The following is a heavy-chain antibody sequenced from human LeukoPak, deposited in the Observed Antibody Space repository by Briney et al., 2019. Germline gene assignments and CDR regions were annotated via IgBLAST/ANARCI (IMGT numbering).Heavy chain of an antibody. Sequence: GGSLRLSCAASGFTFSSYSMNWVRQAPGKGLEWVSSISSSSSYIYYADSVKGRFTISRDNAQNSLYLQMNSLRAEDTAVYYCAREEPDYYDSSGYYTYYFDYWGQGTLVTVSS. CDR2: ISSSSSYI. CDR3: AREEPDYYDSSGYYTYYFDY. D-gene: IGHD3-22*01. CDR1: GFTFSSYS. J-gene: IGHJ4*02. V-gene: IGHV3-21*01.